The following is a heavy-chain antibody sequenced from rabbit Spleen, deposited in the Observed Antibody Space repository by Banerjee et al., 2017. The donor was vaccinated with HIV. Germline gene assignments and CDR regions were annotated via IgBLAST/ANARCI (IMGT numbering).Heavy chain of an antibody. J-gene: IGHJ6*01. CDR1: GFTFSSYW. CDR2: IYVGSSGST. D-gene: IGHD2-1*01. V-gene: IGHV1S45*01. CDR3: ARRSVNDDYAMDL. Sequence: LEESGGGLVQPEGSLTLTCKASGFTFSSYWIYWVRQAPGKGLEWIGCIYVGSSGSTWYASWVNGRFTISSDNAQSTVDLKMTSLTAADTATYFCARRSVNDDYAMDLWGPGTLVTVS.